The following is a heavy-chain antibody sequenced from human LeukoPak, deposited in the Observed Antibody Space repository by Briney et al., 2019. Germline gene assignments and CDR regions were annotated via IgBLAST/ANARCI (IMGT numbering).Heavy chain of an antibody. V-gene: IGHV3-21*01. J-gene: IGHJ3*01. CDR3: ARMKGVGATRGNAFDV. D-gene: IGHD1-26*01. CDR1: GFTFSTYW. Sequence: GGSLRLSCAASGFTFSTYWMSWVRQAPGKGLEWVSSISSSSSYIYYADSVKGRFTISRDNAKNSLYLQMNSLRAEDTAVYYCARMKGVGATRGNAFDVWGQGTMVTVSS. CDR2: ISSSSSYI.